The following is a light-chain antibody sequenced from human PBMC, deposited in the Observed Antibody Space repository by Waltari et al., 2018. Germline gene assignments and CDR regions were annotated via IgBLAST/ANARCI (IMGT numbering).Light chain of an antibody. V-gene: IGKV3-11*01. Sequence: DIVLTQSPATLSLSSGERAPLSCRAGHSVSTSLAWYQQKPGQAPRLLIYDASNTGTGIPARFTGSGSGTDCALTISSLEPENFGVYYGQQRSTWPPITFGQGTRLEIK. J-gene: IGKJ5*01. CDR3: QQRSTWPPIT. CDR1: HSVSTS. CDR2: DAS.